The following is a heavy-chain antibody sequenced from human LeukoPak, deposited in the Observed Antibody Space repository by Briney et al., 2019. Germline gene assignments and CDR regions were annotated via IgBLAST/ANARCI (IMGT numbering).Heavy chain of an antibody. Sequence: ASVKVSCKASGYTFTSYGISWVRQAPGQGLEWMGWISAYNGNTNYAQKLQGRVTMTTDTSTSTAYMELRSLRSDDTAVYYCARDLGVVVVAAIRAQDYWGQGTLVTVSS. CDR3: ARDLGVVVVAAIRAQDY. J-gene: IGHJ4*02. CDR2: ISAYNGNT. CDR1: GYTFTSYG. V-gene: IGHV1-18*01. D-gene: IGHD2-15*01.